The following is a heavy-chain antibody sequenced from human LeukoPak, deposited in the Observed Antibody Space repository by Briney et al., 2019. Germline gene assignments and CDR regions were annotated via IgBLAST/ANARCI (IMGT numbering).Heavy chain of an antibody. CDR1: GFTFSSYS. CDR3: ARAPEGEYFDH. CDR2: ISSSSSYI. V-gene: IGHV3-21*01. D-gene: IGHD2/OR15-2a*01. Sequence: PGRSLRLSCAASGFTFSSYSMNWGRQAPGKGLEWASSISSSSSYIYYADSVKGRFTISRDNAKNSLYLQMNSLRAEDTGVYYCARAPEGEYFDHWGQGTLVTVSS. J-gene: IGHJ4*02.